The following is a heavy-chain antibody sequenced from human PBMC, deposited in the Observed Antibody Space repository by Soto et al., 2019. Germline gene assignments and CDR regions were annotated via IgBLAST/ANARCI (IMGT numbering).Heavy chain of an antibody. J-gene: IGHJ4*02. V-gene: IGHV1-46*01. CDR2: INPSGGST. D-gene: IGHD4-4*01. Sequence: ASVKVSCKASGYTFTNYGISWVRQAPGQGLEWMGWINPSGGSTTYAQKFQGRVTMTRDTSTTTVYMELSSLKSEDTAVYYCARYDYNGYYFDYWGQGTLVTVSS. CDR1: GYTFTNYG. CDR3: ARYDYNGYYFDY.